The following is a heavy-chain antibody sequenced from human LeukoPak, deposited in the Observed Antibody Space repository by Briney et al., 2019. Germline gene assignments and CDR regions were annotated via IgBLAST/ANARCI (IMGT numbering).Heavy chain of an antibody. CDR1: GFTFSAHY. CDR3: ARGARASDS. Sequence: PGGSLRLSCAASGFTFSAHYMSWIRQSPPKGLEWLSYISGNDGDTNLPDSVRGRITISRNNAKNSLCLQMSSLRAEYTAIYYCARGARASDSWGQGTLVTVSS. CDR2: ISGNDGDT. J-gene: IGHJ4*02. V-gene: IGHV3-11*05.